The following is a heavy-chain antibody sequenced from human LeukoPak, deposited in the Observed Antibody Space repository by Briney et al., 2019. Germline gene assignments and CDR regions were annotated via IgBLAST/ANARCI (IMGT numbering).Heavy chain of an antibody. J-gene: IGHJ5*02. Sequence: SETLSLTCTVSGGSISSYYWSWTRQPPGKGLEWIGEIYHSGSTNYNPSLKSRVTISVDKSKNQFSLKLSSVTAADTAVYYCARRITMRNWFDPWGQGTLVTVSS. D-gene: IGHD3-10*01. CDR3: ARRITMRNWFDP. CDR2: IYHSGST. V-gene: IGHV4-59*12. CDR1: GGSISSYY.